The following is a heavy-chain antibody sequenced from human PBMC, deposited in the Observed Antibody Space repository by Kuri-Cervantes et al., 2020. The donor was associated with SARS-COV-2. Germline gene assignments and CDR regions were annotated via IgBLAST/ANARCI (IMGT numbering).Heavy chain of an antibody. Sequence: SVKVSCKVSGGTLRSYAITWVRQAPGQGLEWMGRFIPMLDLTNYAPKFRDRVTISADKSTGTAYLELTSLRPDDTAVYYCARAATYYDTNGYWYWGQGTLVTISS. CDR1: GGTLRSYA. CDR2: FIPMLDLT. D-gene: IGHD3-22*01. CDR3: ARAATYYDTNGYWY. V-gene: IGHV1-69*04. J-gene: IGHJ4*02.